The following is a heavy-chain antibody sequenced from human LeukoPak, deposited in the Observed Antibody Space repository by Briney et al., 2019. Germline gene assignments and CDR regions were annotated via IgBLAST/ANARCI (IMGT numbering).Heavy chain of an antibody. D-gene: IGHD5-18*01. CDR1: GFTFSSYA. J-gene: IGHJ4*02. V-gene: IGHV3-30*04. Sequence: GGSLRLSCAASGFTFSSYAMHWVRQAPGKGLEWVAVISYDGSNKYYADSVKGRFTISRDNSKNTLYLQMNSLRAEDTAVYYGARDRIQLWSGSFDYWGQGTLVTVSS. CDR3: ARDRIQLWSGSFDY. CDR2: ISYDGSNK.